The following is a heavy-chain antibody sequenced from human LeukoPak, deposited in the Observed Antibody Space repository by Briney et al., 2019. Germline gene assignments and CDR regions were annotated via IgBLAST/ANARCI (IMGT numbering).Heavy chain of an antibody. CDR3: ARVHTVTTDDY. CDR2: ISGSGGYT. CDR1: GFTFNNYG. J-gene: IGHJ4*02. D-gene: IGHD4-17*01. Sequence: GGSLRLSCAAFGFTFNNYGIHWVRQAPGKGLEWVSSISGSGGYTYYADSVKGRITISRDNAKNSLYLQMNSLRAEDTAVYYCARVHTVTTDDYWGQGTLVTVSS. V-gene: IGHV3-21*01.